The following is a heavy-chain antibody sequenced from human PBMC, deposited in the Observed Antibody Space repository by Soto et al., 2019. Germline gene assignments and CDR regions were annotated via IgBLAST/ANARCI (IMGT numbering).Heavy chain of an antibody. J-gene: IGHJ6*02. V-gene: IGHV3-13*01. D-gene: IGHD2-8*02. CDR3: VRGVLGPGDYYSGMDV. CDR1: GFTFKNYD. Sequence: GGSLRLSCTASGFTFKNYDMHWVRQATGKGLEWLSGIGAAGDTYYPGAVNGRFTISRDNARNSLYLQMNSLSAADTAVYYCVRGVLGPGDYYSGMDVWGQGTTVTVS. CDR2: IGAAGDT.